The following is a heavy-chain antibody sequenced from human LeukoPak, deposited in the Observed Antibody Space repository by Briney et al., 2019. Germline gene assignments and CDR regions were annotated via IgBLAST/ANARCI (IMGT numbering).Heavy chain of an antibody. CDR3: ARDGWRVIPPFFDY. CDR2: ISSSGNTI. Sequence: GGSLRLSCAASGFSFSDYYMSWIRQAPGKGLEGISYISSSGNTIDYADSVKGRFTISRDNAKNSLYLQMNSLRAEDTAIYYCARDGWRVIPPFFDYWGQGTLVTVSS. D-gene: IGHD2-21*01. J-gene: IGHJ4*02. CDR1: GFSFSDYY. V-gene: IGHV3-11*01.